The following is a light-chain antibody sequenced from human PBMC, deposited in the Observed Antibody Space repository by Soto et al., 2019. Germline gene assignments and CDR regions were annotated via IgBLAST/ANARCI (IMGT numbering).Light chain of an antibody. CDR2: DAS. CDR3: QQYDNLLRFT. V-gene: IGKV1-33*01. J-gene: IGKJ3*01. Sequence: DIQMTQSPSSLSASVGDRVTITCPASQDISNYLNWYQQKPGKAPKLLIYDASNLETGVPSRFSGSDSGTDFTFTISSLQPEDIATYYCQQYDNLLRFTFGPGTKVDIK. CDR1: QDISNY.